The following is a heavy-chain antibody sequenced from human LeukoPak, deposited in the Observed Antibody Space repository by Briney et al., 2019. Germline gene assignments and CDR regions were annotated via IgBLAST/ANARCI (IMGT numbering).Heavy chain of an antibody. CDR1: GGSISSYY. CDR3: ASIYCSGGSCYSDY. CDR2: IYYSGST. V-gene: IGHV4-39*01. D-gene: IGHD2-15*01. Sequence: SETLSLTCTVSGGSISSYYWSWIRQPPGKGLEWIGSIYYSGSTYYNPSLKSRVTISVDTSKNQFSLKLSSVTAADTAVYYCASIYCSGGSCYSDYWGQGTLVTVSS. J-gene: IGHJ4*02.